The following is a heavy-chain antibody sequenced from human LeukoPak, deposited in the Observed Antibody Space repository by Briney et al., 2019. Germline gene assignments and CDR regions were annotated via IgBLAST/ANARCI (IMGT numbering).Heavy chain of an antibody. D-gene: IGHD3-10*01. V-gene: IGHV3-11*06. Sequence: GGSLRFSCAASGFTFSDYYMSWDRQAPGMGLEWVSFISETGSYTNYADSVKGQFTISRDNAKNSLYLQMHSLRAEDTAVYYCARDVKTTMGAFDIWGQGRTATVSS. CDR2: ISETGSYT. CDR1: GFTFSDYY. J-gene: IGHJ3*02. CDR3: ARDVKTTMGAFDI.